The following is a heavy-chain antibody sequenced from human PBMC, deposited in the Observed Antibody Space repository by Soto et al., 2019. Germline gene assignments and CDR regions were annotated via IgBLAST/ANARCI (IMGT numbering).Heavy chain of an antibody. CDR1: GGSISSGGYY. Sequence: SETLSLTCTVSGGSISSGGYYWSWIRQHPGKGLEWIGYIYYSGSTYYNPSLKSRVTISVDTSKNQFSLKLSSVTAADTAVYYCAGDQLDHYYYYYGMDVWGQGTPVTVSS. D-gene: IGHD6-13*01. CDR2: IYYSGST. V-gene: IGHV4-31*03. CDR3: AGDQLDHYYYYYGMDV. J-gene: IGHJ6*02.